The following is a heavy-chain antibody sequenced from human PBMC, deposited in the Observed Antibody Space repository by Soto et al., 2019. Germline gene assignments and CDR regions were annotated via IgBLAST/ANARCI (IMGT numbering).Heavy chain of an antibody. Sequence: GASVKVSCKPSGYTFTSYGISWVRQAPGQGLEWMGGIIPIFGTANYAQKFQGRVTITAHASTSTAYMELSSLRSEDKAVYYCVREATIRGDDYWG. CDR2: IIPIFGTA. J-gene: IGHJ4*01. CDR3: VREATIRGDDY. D-gene: IGHD2-2*02. V-gene: IGHV1-69*13. CDR1: GYTFTSYG.